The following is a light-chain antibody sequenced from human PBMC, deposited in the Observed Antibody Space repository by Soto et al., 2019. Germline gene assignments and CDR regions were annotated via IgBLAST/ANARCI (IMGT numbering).Light chain of an antibody. Sequence: EIVLTQSPVTLSLSPCEIATLSCSSSESVSSNYLAWYQQKPGQAPRLLISGASNRATGIPDRFSGSGSGTDFTLTISRLEPEDFTVYYCQQYGSSPRTFGQGTKVDIK. J-gene: IGKJ1*01. V-gene: IGKV3-20*01. CDR3: QQYGSSPRT. CDR2: GAS. CDR1: ESVSSNY.